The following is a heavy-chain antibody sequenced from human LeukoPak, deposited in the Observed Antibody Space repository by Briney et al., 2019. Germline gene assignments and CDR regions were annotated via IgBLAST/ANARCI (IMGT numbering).Heavy chain of an antibody. CDR3: ASSRGVVTAYDI. D-gene: IGHD2-21*02. CDR2: IYYSGST. V-gene: IGHV4-59*01. CDR1: GGSIGTNY. Sequence: SETLSLTCTVSGGSIGTNYWNGIRQPPGKGLEWLGYIYYSGSTSYNPSLRSRVTMSVDTPKNLFSLKLTSVTAADTAVYYCASSRGVVTAYDIWGQGTMVTVSS. J-gene: IGHJ3*02.